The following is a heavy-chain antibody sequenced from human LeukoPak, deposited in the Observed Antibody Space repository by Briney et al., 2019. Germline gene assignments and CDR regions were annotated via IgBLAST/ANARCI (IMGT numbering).Heavy chain of an antibody. D-gene: IGHD6-13*01. CDR1: GYTFTSYG. V-gene: IGHV1-18*01. Sequence: ASVAVSCTASGYTFTSYGIRWVRQAPGQGLEWMGWISAYNGNTNYAQKLQGRVTMTTDTSTSTAYMELRSLRSDDTAVYYCARSLAAAGNNWFDPWGQGTLVTVSS. CDR3: ARSLAAAGNNWFDP. J-gene: IGHJ5*02. CDR2: ISAYNGNT.